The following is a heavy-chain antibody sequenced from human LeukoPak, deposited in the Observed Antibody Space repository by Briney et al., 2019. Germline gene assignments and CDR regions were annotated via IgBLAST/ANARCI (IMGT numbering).Heavy chain of an antibody. V-gene: IGHV1-69*13. CDR1: GGTFSSYA. CDR2: IIPIFGTA. Sequence: SVKVSCKASGGTFSSYAISWVRQALGQGLEWMGGIIPIFGTANYAQKFQGRVTITADESTSTAYMELSSLRSEDTAVYYCARLSKPYYYYGMDVWGQGTTVTVSS. CDR3: ARLSKPYYYYGMDV. J-gene: IGHJ6*02.